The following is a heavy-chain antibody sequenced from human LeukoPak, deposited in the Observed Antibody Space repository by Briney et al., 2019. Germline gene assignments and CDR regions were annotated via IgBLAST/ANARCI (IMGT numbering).Heavy chain of an antibody. V-gene: IGHV3-23*01. CDR1: GFTVSSYA. CDR3: AKGPAMVRGTFDP. CDR2: ISGSGGNT. Sequence: GGSLRLSCATSGFTVSSYAMGWVRQAPGKGLEWVASISGSGGNTYYADSVKGRFTISRDYSKNTLYLQMNSLRTEDTAVYYCAKGPAMVRGTFDPWGQGTLVTVSS. D-gene: IGHD3-10*01. J-gene: IGHJ5*02.